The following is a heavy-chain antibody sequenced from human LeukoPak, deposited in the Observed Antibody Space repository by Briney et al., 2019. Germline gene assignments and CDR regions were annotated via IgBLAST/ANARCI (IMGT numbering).Heavy chain of an antibody. CDR2: ISWNSGSI. CDR1: GFTFDDYA. J-gene: IGHJ3*02. CDR3: ARVKVDYYDSSGLIKGAFDI. Sequence: GGSLRLSCAASGFTFDDYAMPWVRQAPGKGLEWVSGISWNSGSIGYADSVKGRFTISRDNAKNSLYLQMNSLRAEDTALYYCARVKVDYYDSSGLIKGAFDIWGQGTMVTVSS. D-gene: IGHD3-22*01. V-gene: IGHV3-9*01.